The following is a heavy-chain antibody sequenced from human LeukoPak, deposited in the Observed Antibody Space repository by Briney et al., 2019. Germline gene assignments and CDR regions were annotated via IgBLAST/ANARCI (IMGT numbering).Heavy chain of an antibody. CDR3: ARADSSSFNWFDP. CDR2: MNPNSGNT. V-gene: IGHV1-8*01. J-gene: IGHJ5*02. D-gene: IGHD6-13*01. CDR1: GYTFTSCD. Sequence: GASVKVSCKASGYTFTSCDINWVRQATGQGLEWMGWMNPNSGNTGYAQKFQGRVTMTRNTSISTAYMELSSLRSEDTAVYYCARADSSSFNWFDPWGQGTLVTDSS.